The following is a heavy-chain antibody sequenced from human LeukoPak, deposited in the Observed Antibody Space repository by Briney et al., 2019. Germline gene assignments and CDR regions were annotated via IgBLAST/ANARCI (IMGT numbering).Heavy chain of an antibody. Sequence: GGSLRLSCAASGFTFSSYGMHCVRQAPGKGLEWVAVISYDGSNKYYADSVKGRFTISRDNSKNTLYLQMNSLRAEDTAVYYCAKASRGSYGDYSPFDYWGQGTLVTVSS. CDR3: AKASRGSYGDYSPFDY. D-gene: IGHD4-17*01. V-gene: IGHV3-30*18. CDR1: GFTFSSYG. CDR2: ISYDGSNK. J-gene: IGHJ4*02.